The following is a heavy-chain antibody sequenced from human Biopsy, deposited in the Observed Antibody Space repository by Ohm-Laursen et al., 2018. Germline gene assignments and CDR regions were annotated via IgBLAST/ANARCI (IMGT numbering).Heavy chain of an antibody. V-gene: IGHV1-2*02. CDR1: GYTIAGYY. Sequence: EASVKVSCKASGYTIAGYYLHWVRQAPGRGLEWMGWINPNTGNANYAETFQGRLTVTRDKSITTAYMELASLTFDDTAMYYCARLPDYPSIDGYYGLNLWGQGTTVIVAS. CDR3: ARLPDYPSIDGYYGLNL. J-gene: IGHJ6*02. CDR2: INPNTGNA. D-gene: IGHD3-3*01.